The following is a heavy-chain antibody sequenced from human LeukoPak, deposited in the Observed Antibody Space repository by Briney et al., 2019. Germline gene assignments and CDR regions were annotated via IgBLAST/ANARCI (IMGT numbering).Heavy chain of an antibody. CDR2: IKSKTDGGTT. D-gene: IGHD1-7*01. CDR3: TTDRVGLELTGGRPFDY. J-gene: IGHJ4*02. Sequence: GGSLRLSCAASGFTFSNAWMSWVRQAPGKGLEWVGRIKSKTDGGTTDYAAPVKGRFTISRDDSKNTLYLQMNSLKTEDTAVYYCTTDRVGLELTGGRPFDYWGQGTLVTVSS. V-gene: IGHV3-15*01. CDR1: GFTFSNAW.